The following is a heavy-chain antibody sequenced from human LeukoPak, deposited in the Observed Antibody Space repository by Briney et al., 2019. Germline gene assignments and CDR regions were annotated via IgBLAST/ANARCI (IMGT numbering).Heavy chain of an antibody. CDR1: AYTFTDYY. Sequence: ASVKASCKASAYTFTDYYVHWVRQAPEQGLEWMGRINPSSGDTNYAQNFQGRVTMTRDTSISTAYMELSRLRSDDTAVYYCATTSGYFYYWGQGTLVTVSS. D-gene: IGHD1-26*01. CDR3: ATTSGYFYY. V-gene: IGHV1-2*06. J-gene: IGHJ4*02. CDR2: INPSSGDT.